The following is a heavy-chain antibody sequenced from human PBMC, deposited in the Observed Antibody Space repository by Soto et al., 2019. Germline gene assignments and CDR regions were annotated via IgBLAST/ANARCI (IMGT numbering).Heavy chain of an antibody. D-gene: IGHD3-3*01. CDR2: INHSGST. Sequence: PSETLSLTCAVYGGSFSGYYWSWIRQPPGKGLEWIGEINHSGSTNYNPSLKSRVTISVDTSKNQFSLKLSSVTAADTAVYYCARGGRGTIFGVVTIDYWGQGTLVTVSS. V-gene: IGHV4-34*01. J-gene: IGHJ4*02. CDR3: ARGGRGTIFGVVTIDY. CDR1: GGSFSGYY.